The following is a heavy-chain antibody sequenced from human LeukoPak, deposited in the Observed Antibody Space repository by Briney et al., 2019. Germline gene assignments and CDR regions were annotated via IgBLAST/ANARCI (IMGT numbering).Heavy chain of an antibody. Sequence: SETLSLTCTVSGGSFEHYFWSWIRQPPGKGLEWIEYVYYSGSTDYSPSLKSRLTISADTSKNQFSLKLNSVTAADTAVYYCASHRRSHGSEYWGQGTLVTVSS. V-gene: IGHV4-59*01. CDR3: ASHRRSHGSEY. D-gene: IGHD3-10*01. CDR1: GGSFEHYF. CDR2: VYYSGST. J-gene: IGHJ4*02.